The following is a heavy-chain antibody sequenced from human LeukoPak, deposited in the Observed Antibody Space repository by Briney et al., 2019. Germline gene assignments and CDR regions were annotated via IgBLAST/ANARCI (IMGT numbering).Heavy chain of an antibody. J-gene: IGHJ2*01. CDR2: IYYSGST. V-gene: IGHV4-59*08. CDR3: ARPLPYWYFDL. Sequence: SETLSLTCAVYGGSFSGYYWSWIRQPPGKGLEWIGYIYYSGSTNYNPSLKSRVTISVDTSKNQFSLKLSSVTAADTAVYCCARPLPYWYFDLWGRGTLVTVSS. CDR1: GGSFSGYY.